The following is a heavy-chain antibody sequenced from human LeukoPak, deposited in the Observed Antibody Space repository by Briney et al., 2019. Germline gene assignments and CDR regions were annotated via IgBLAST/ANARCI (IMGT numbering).Heavy chain of an antibody. CDR2: ISSAGSSI. CDR1: GFTFSYYE. CDR3: AKEFGAGIYAFDI. Sequence: GGSLRLSCAASGFTFSYYELNWVRQAPGKGLEWVSYISSAGSSIYYADSVKGRFTISRDNAKNSLYLQMNSLRAEDTAVYYCAKEFGAGIYAFDIWGQGTMVTVSS. D-gene: IGHD6-13*01. V-gene: IGHV3-48*03. J-gene: IGHJ3*02.